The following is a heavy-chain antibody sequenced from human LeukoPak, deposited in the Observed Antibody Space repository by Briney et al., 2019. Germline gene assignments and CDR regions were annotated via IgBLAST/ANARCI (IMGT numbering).Heavy chain of an antibody. CDR1: GFTFSDFS. V-gene: IGHV3-48*01. J-gene: IGHJ4*02. CDR3: AKDQGRRRGLSSIVVVPAAFDY. Sequence: GGSLRLSCVASGFTFSDFSLNWVRQAPGKGLEWISYIGSAIYYADSVKGRFTISRDNSKNTLYLQMNSLRAEDTAAYYCAKDQGRRRGLSSIVVVPAAFDYWGQGTLVTVSS. CDR2: IGSAI. D-gene: IGHD2-2*01.